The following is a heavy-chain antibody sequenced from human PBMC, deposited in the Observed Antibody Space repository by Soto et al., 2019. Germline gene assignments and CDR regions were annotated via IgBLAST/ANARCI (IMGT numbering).Heavy chain of an antibody. V-gene: IGHV1-18*01. CDR2: ISAYNGNT. J-gene: IGHJ4*02. Sequence: ASVKVSCKASGYTSTSYGISWVRQAPGQGLEWMGWISAYNGNTNYAQKLQGRVTMTTDTSTSTAYMELRSLRSDDTAVYYCAREILAAAGTTAIDYWGQGTLVTVSS. CDR1: GYTSTSYG. D-gene: IGHD6-13*01. CDR3: AREILAAAGTTAIDY.